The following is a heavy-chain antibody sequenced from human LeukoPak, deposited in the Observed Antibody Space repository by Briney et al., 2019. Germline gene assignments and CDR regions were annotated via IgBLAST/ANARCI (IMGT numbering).Heavy chain of an antibody. J-gene: IGHJ6*03. CDR2: INHSGST. CDR3: ARVYYDSSGYYHYYYYYYMDV. D-gene: IGHD3-22*01. Sequence: SETLSLTCAVYGGSFSGYYWSWLRQPPGKGLEWIGEINHSGSTNYNPSLKSRVTISVDTSKNQFSLKLSSVTAADTAVYYCARVYYDSSGYYHYYYYYYMDVWGKGTTVTVSS. V-gene: IGHV4-34*01. CDR1: GGSFSGYY.